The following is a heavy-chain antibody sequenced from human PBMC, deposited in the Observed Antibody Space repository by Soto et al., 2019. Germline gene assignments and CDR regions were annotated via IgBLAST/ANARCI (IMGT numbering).Heavy chain of an antibody. CDR1: GFTFHGYG. CDR2: LANDESDQ. CDR3: ARSIGGSSYYPPDY. Sequence: PGGSLRLSCAASGFTFHGYGMHWVRQSPGEGLEWVAVLANDESDQYFADSVKGRFTISRDNSKNTLYLQLDSLRPEDTAVYYCARSIGGSSYYPPDYWGQGTLVTVSS. V-gene: IGHV3-30*03. J-gene: IGHJ4*02. D-gene: IGHD6-13*01.